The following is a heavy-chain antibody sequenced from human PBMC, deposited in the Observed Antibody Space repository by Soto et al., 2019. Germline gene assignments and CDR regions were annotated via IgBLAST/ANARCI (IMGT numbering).Heavy chain of an antibody. D-gene: IGHD2-8*02. Sequence: QVQLQESGPGLVKPSETLSLTCIVSGGSVTSGKYFWNWIRQPPGQGLEWIGSISYSGSTDYNPSLSGRVTISADSSKNQFALKVNSVTAADTAVYYCARRNSGGNWVDPLGQGTLCT. J-gene: IGHJ5*02. CDR1: GGSVTSGKYF. CDR2: ISYSGST. V-gene: IGHV4-61*01. CDR3: ARRNSGGNWVDP.